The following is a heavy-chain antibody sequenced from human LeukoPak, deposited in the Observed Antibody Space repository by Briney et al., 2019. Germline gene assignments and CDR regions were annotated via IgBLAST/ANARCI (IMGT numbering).Heavy chain of an antibody. CDR2: IKEDGSAQ. D-gene: IGHD2-2*01. J-gene: IGHJ5*02. Sequence: GGSLRLSCAASGFTFNGYWMSWVRQAPGKGLEWVANIKEDGSAQYYEGSVKGRFTISRDNAKNSLNLQMNSLRAEDTAVYYCATSSNAPGNHWGQGTLVTVSS. CDR3: ATSSNAPGNH. V-gene: IGHV3-7*01. CDR1: GFTFNGYW.